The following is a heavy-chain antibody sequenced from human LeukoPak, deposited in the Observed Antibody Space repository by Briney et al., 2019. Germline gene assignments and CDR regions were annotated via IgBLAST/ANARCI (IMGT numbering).Heavy chain of an antibody. CDR1: GGSIRSYY. J-gene: IGHJ4*02. CDR3: ARHYYDRSDSYSFDY. D-gene: IGHD3-22*01. V-gene: IGHV4-59*08. Sequence: SETLSLTCTVSGGSIRSYYWSWIRQPPGKGLEWIGYIYDSGSTNYNPSLKSRVTISVDTSKNQSSLKLSSVTAADSAVYYCARHYYDRSDSYSFDYWGQGTLVTVSS. CDR2: IYDSGST.